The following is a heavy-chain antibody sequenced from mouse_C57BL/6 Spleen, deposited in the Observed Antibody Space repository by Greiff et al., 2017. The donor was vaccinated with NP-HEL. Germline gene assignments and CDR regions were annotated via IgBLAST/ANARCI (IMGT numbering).Heavy chain of an antibody. Sequence: QVQLQQPGAELVRPGTSVKLSCKASGYTFTSYWMHWVKQRPGQGLEWIGVIDPSDSYTNYNQKFKGKATLTVDTSSSTAYMQLSSRTSEDSAVYYCARDSSTVVGRDYAMDYWGQGTSVTVSS. CDR2: IDPSDSYT. V-gene: IGHV1-59*01. D-gene: IGHD1-1*01. J-gene: IGHJ4*01. CDR3: ARDSSTVVGRDYAMDY. CDR1: GYTFTSYW.